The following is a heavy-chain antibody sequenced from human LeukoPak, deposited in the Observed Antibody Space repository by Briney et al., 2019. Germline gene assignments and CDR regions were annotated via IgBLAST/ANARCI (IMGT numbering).Heavy chain of an antibody. V-gene: IGHV3-30*03. CDR2: ISYDGSNK. Sequence: PGGSLRLSCTASGFTFSSYGMHWVRQAPGKGLEWVAVISYDGSNKYYADSVKGRFTISRDNSKNTLYVQMNSLRAEDTAVYYCARSGGNFDHWGQGILVTVSS. CDR3: ARSGGNFDH. CDR1: GFTFSSYG. D-gene: IGHD4-23*01. J-gene: IGHJ4*02.